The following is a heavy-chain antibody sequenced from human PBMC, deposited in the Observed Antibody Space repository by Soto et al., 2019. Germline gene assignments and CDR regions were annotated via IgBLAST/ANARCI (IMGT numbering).Heavy chain of an antibody. V-gene: IGHV4-59*01. CDR1: GGSIRSYY. J-gene: IGHJ4*02. CDR2: IFYSGST. Sequence: SETLSLTCTVSGGSIRSYYWTWIRQPPGKGREWLGYIFYSGSTFYNPSLKSRVTISIHTSKSQFSLQLTSVTAADTAVYYCARGAADTAMVDSWGQGTLVTVSS. CDR3: ARGAADTAMVDS. D-gene: IGHD5-18*01.